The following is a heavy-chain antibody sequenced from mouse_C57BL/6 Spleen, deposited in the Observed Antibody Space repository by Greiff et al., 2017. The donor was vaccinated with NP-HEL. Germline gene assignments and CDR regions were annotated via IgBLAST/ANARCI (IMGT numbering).Heavy chain of an antibody. CDR1: GFTFSDYG. J-gene: IGHJ3*01. CDR2: ISSGSSTI. V-gene: IGHV5-17*01. CDR3: ARGGRPAWFAY. Sequence: EVQLVESGGGLVKPGGSLKLSCAASGFTFSDYGMHWVRQAPEKGLEWVAYISSGSSTIYYADTVKGRFTISRDNATNTLFLQMTRLRSEGTALYYCARGGRPAWFAYWGQGTLVTVSA.